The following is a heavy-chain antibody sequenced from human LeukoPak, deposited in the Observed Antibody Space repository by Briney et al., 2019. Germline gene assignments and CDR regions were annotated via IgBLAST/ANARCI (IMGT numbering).Heavy chain of an antibody. CDR1: GYTLTELS. CDR2: FDPEDGET. D-gene: IGHD3-16*02. J-gene: IGHJ4*02. Sequence: ASVKVSCKVSGYTLTELSMHWVRQAPGKGLEWMGGFDPEDGETIYAQKFQGRVTMTEDTSTDTAYMELSSLRSEDTAVYYCATPRRDDYVWGSYRYSFDYWGRGTLVTVSS. V-gene: IGHV1-24*01. CDR3: ATPRRDDYVWGSYRYSFDY.